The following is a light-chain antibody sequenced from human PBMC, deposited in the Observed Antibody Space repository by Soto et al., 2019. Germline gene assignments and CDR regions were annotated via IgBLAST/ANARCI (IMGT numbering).Light chain of an antibody. J-gene: IGKJ2*01. CDR2: DAS. CDR3: QQRDA. Sequence: EIVLTQSPATLSLSPGERATLSCRASQSVSSHLAWYQQKPGQAPRLLINDASNRATGIPARFTGSGSGTDFTLTISSLEPEDFAIYYCQQRDAFGQGTKLEIK. V-gene: IGKV3-11*01. CDR1: QSVSSH.